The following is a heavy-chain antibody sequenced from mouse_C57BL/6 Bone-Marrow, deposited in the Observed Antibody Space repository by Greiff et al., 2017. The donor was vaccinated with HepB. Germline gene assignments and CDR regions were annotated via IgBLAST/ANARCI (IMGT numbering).Heavy chain of an antibody. J-gene: IGHJ3*01. Sequence: VQLQQSGAELVRPGTSVKVSCKASGYAFTNYLIEWVKQRPGQGLEWIGVINPGSGGTNYNEKFKGKATLTADKSSSTAYMQLSSLTSEDSAVYFCARDIYYDYPFAYWGQGTLVTVSA. D-gene: IGHD2-4*01. CDR1: GYAFTNYL. CDR3: ARDIYYDYPFAY. V-gene: IGHV1-54*01. CDR2: INPGSGGT.